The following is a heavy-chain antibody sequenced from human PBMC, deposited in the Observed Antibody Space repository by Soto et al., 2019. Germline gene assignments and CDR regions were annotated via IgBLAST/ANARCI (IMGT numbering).Heavy chain of an antibody. CDR3: AMVDNYVTPTPQDV. CDR1: GYIFVNYG. D-gene: IGHD3-16*01. J-gene: IGHJ6*04. Sequence: QVQLVQSGDEMKKPGASVRVSCKASGYIFVNYGIAWVRQAPGQGLEWMGWISPYTGDTHSASKVQARVTMTTDTSTRTAYMDLGSLTSDDTAVYYCAMVDNYVTPTPQDVWGKGTTVTVSS. V-gene: IGHV1-18*01. CDR2: ISPYTGDT.